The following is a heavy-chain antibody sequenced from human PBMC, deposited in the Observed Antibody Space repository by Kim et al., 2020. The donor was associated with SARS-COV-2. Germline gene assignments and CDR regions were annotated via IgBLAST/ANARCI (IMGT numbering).Heavy chain of an antibody. D-gene: IGHD1-26*01. V-gene: IGHV3-9*01. CDR2: ISWNSGSI. CDR1: GFTFDDYA. CDR3: AKDAGGATYGTDAFDI. J-gene: IGHJ3*02. Sequence: GGSLRLSCAASGFTFDDYAMHWVRQAPGKGLEWVSGISWNSGSIGYADSVKGRFTISRDNAKNSLYLQMNSLRAEDTALYYCAKDAGGATYGTDAFDIWGQGTMVTVSS.